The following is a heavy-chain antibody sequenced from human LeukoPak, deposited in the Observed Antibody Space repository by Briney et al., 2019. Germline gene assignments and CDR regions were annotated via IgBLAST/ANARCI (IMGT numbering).Heavy chain of an antibody. Sequence: GGSLRLSCAASGFTFSNAWMNWVRQAPGKGLEWVGRIKSKTDGGTTDYAAPVKGRFTISRDDSKNALYLQMNSLKTEDTAVYYCSTTYYYDSSEGYWGQGTLVTVSS. V-gene: IGHV3-15*07. CDR2: IKSKTDGGTT. J-gene: IGHJ4*02. D-gene: IGHD3-22*01. CDR1: GFTFSNAW. CDR3: STTYYYDSSEGY.